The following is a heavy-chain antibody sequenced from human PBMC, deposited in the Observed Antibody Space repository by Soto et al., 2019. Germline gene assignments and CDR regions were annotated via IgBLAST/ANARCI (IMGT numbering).Heavy chain of an antibody. Sequence: GVSLRVSCAASGCTFIDYAMSWVRQAPGKGLEWVSLINPSGSYTYYADSVKGRFTISRDNSKNTLYLQMNSLRAEDTAVYYCARDPSIVLVPAATYYYYYYGMDVWGQGTTVTVSS. CDR3: ARDPSIVLVPAATYYYYYYGMDV. CDR2: INPSGSYT. J-gene: IGHJ6*02. D-gene: IGHD2-2*01. CDR1: GCTFIDYA. V-gene: IGHV3-23*01.